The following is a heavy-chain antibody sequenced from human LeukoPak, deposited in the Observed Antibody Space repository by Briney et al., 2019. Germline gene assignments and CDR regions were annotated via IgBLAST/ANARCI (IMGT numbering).Heavy chain of an antibody. V-gene: IGHV4-31*01. J-gene: IGHJ4*02. CDR1: GGSISSGAYY. CDR3: ARDLGGGVDY. CDR2: IYYSGST. D-gene: IGHD3-16*01. Sequence: PSETLSLTCTVSGGSISSGAYYWSWIRQHPGKGLEWIGYIYYSGSTYYSPSLKSLASILVDTSKNQFSLKLTSVTAADTAVYYCARDLGGGVDYWGQGTLVTVSS.